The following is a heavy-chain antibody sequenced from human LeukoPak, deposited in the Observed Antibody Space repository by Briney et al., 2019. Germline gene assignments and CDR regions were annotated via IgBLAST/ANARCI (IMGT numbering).Heavy chain of an antibody. CDR3: ARAVGPYDSSGYIALFDY. D-gene: IGHD3-22*01. CDR2: INPNSGGT. J-gene: IGHJ4*02. Sequence: ASVKVSCKASGYTFTGYYMHWVRQAPGQGLEWMGWINPNSGGTNYAQKFQGRVTMTRDTSISTAYMELSRLRSGDTAVYYCARAVGPYDSSGYIALFDYWGQGTLVTVSS. CDR1: GYTFTGYY. V-gene: IGHV1-2*02.